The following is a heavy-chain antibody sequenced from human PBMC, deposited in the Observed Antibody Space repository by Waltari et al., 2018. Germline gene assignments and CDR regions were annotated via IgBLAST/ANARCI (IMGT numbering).Heavy chain of an antibody. CDR3: AREVRRPYYYYYGMDV. CDR1: GYSISSGYY. CDR2: IYHSGST. V-gene: IGHV4-38-2*02. Sequence: QVQLQESGPGLVKPSETLSLTCAVSGYSISSGYYWGWIRQPPGKGLEWIGSIYHSGSTYYNPSLKSRVTISVDTSKNQCSLKLSSVTAADTAVYYCAREVRRPYYYYYGMDVWGQGTTVTVSS. D-gene: IGHD1-1*01. J-gene: IGHJ6*02.